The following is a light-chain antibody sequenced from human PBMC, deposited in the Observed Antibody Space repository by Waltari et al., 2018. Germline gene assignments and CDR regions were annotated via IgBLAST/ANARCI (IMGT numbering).Light chain of an antibody. J-gene: IGLJ3*02. CDR1: SSDVGGYNY. V-gene: IGLV2-14*01. CDR2: DVS. Sequence: QSALTQPASVSGSPGQSITISCTGTSSDVGGYNYVSWFQQHPGKAPKLMIYDVSDRPSGVSNRFSGSKSGNTASLTISGLQAEDEADYYCSSYSTGGTPLFGGGTKLTVL. CDR3: SSYSTGGTPL.